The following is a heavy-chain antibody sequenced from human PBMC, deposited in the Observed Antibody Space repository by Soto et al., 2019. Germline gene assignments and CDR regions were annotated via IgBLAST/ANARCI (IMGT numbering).Heavy chain of an antibody. CDR2: IYYSGST. Sequence: SETLSLTCTVSGGSISSGDYYWSWIRQPPGKGLEWIGYIYYSGSTYYNPSLKSRVTISVDTSKNQFSLKLSSVTAADTAVYYCARAQTPDDYGDFCDYWGQGTLVTVSS. CDR1: GGSISSGDYY. CDR3: ARAQTPDDYGDFCDY. D-gene: IGHD4-17*01. J-gene: IGHJ4*02. V-gene: IGHV4-30-4*01.